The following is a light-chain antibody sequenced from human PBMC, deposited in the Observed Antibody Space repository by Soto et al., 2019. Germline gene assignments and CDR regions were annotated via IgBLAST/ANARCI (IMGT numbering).Light chain of an antibody. J-gene: IGKJ4*01. V-gene: IGKV3-20*01. Sequence: EIVVTQSPGTLSLSPGERATLYCRASQSISNDHLAWYQQKPGQAPRLLIYGTSNRATSSIAYRVSGSGSGTDFALTISRLEPEDLAVYYCQYYGSSVTFAGGTKVESK. CDR2: GTS. CDR1: QSISNDH. CDR3: QYYGSSVT.